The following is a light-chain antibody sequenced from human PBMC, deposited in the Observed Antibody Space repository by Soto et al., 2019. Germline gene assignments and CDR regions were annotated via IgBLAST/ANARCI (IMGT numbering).Light chain of an antibody. J-gene: IGLJ3*02. CDR1: SSDIGSYNL. Sequence: QSALTQPASVSGSPGQSITVSCTGTSSDIGSYNLVSWYQHHPGKATNLMIYSGSKRPSGVSSRFSGSKSGNTASLTISGLQAEDEADYYCCSYAGSSTLLFGGGTKLTVL. CDR3: CSYAGSSTLL. CDR2: SGS. V-gene: IGLV2-23*01.